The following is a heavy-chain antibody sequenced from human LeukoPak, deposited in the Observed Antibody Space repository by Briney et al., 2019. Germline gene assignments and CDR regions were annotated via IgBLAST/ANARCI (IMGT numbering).Heavy chain of an antibody. Sequence: PSETLSLTCTVSGGSISSYYWSWIRQPPGKGLEWIGYIYYSGSTNYNPSLKSRVTISVDTSKNQFSLKLSSVTAADTAVYYCASGDYSDYWGQGTLVTVSS. CDR2: IYYSGST. J-gene: IGHJ4*02. CDR1: GGSISSYY. D-gene: IGHD4-17*01. V-gene: IGHV4-59*08. CDR3: ASGDYSDY.